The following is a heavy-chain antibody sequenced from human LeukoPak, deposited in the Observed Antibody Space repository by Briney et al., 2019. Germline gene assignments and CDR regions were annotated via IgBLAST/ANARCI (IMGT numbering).Heavy chain of an antibody. D-gene: IGHD6-19*01. V-gene: IGHV4-4*08. Sequence: SETLSLTCTVSGDSFSRYYWTWIRQPPGKGLQWIGYIYTSGSTNYNPSLKSRVTMSVDTSKNQFSLKLSSVTAADTAVYYCARSIAVAVPGNAFDIWGQGTMVTVSS. CDR1: GDSFSRYY. CDR2: IYTSGST. J-gene: IGHJ3*02. CDR3: ARSIAVAVPGNAFDI.